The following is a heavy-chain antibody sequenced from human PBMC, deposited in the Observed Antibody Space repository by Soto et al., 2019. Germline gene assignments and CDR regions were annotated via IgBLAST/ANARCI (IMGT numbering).Heavy chain of an antibody. J-gene: IGHJ4*02. V-gene: IGHV4-4*02. CDR1: GAPITSNNW. CDR2: IHHSETT. D-gene: IGHD2-8*02. Sequence: PSETLSLTCAVSGAPITSNNWWAWLRRSPGKGLEWIGEIHHSETTNYNPSLKSRVTISVDTSKNQFSLKLTSVTAADTAVYYCARDKITGLFDYWGQGTLVTVSS. CDR3: ARDKITGLFDY.